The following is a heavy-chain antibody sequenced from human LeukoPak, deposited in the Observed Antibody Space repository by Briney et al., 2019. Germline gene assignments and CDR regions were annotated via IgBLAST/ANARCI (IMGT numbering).Heavy chain of an antibody. D-gene: IGHD3-10*01. J-gene: IGHJ4*02. CDR1: GFTFSSYE. Sequence: PGGSLRLSCAASGFTFSSYEMNWVRQAPGKGLEWVSYISSSGSTIYYADSVKGRFTISRDNSKNTLYLQMNSLRAEDTAVYYCAGQVLLWFGELTPYYFDYWGQGTLVTVSS. CDR2: ISSSGSTI. V-gene: IGHV3-48*03. CDR3: AGQVLLWFGELTPYYFDY.